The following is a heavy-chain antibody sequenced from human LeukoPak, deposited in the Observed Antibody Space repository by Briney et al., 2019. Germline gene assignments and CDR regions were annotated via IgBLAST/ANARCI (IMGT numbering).Heavy chain of an antibody. CDR2: IKQDGSEK. D-gene: IGHD3-22*01. J-gene: IGHJ3*02. V-gene: IGHV3-7*01. Sequence: GGSLRLSCAASGFTFSSYWMSWVRQAPGKGLEWVANIKQDGSEKYYVDSVKGRFTISRDNAKNSLYLQMNSLRAEDTAVYYCAKYYYDSSGYYWSDDAFDIWGQGTMVTVPS. CDR3: AKYYYDSSGYYWSDDAFDI. CDR1: GFTFSSYW.